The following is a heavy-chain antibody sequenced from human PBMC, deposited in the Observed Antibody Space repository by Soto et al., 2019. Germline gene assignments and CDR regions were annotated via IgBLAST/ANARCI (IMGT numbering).Heavy chain of an antibody. CDR2: TYYRSNWRH. J-gene: IGHJ4*02. D-gene: IGHD6-19*01. Sequence: SQTLSLTCAISGDSVSSNTAAWNWIRSSPSRGLEWLGRTYYRSNWRHDYAVSVRSRITVNPDTSKNHFSLQLNSVTPDDTAVYYCARGVAGSGFDLWGQGTLVTSPQ. CDR3: ARGVAGSGFDL. CDR1: GDSVSSNTAA. V-gene: IGHV6-1*01.